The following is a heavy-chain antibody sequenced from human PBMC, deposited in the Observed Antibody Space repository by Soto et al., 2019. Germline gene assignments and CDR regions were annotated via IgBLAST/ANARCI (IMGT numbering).Heavy chain of an antibody. D-gene: IGHD3-3*01. CDR3: ARDSYYDFWSGYYRALDY. V-gene: IGHV3-48*02. CDR2: ISSSSSTI. CDR1: RFTFSSYS. J-gene: IGHJ4*02. Sequence: EVQLVESGGGLVQPGGSLRLSCAASRFTFSSYSMNWVRQAPGKGLEWVSYISSSSSTIYYADSVKGRFTISRDNAKNSLYLQMNSLRDEDTAVYYCARDSYYDFWSGYYRALDYWGQGTLVTVSS.